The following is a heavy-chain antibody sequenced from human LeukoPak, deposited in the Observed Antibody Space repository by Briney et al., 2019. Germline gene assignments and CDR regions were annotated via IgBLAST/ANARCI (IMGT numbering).Heavy chain of an antibody. CDR1: GLTFDDYA. CDR2: ISWNSGSI. D-gene: IGHD1/OR15-1a*01. V-gene: IGHV3-9*01. J-gene: IGHJ6*02. CDR3: AKAPINSLRTLVDV. Sequence: GRSLRLSCAASGLTFDDYAMHWVRQAPGKGLEWVSGISWNSGSIGYADSVKGRFTISRDNAKNSLYLQMNILRAEDTALYYGAKAPINSLRTLVDVWGQGTTVTVSS.